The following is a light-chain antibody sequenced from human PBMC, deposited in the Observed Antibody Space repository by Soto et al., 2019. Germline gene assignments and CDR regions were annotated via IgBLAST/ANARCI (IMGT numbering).Light chain of an antibody. Sequence: QSALTQPASVSGSPGQSITISCTGTSSDVGGYNYVSWFQQHPGKAPKLIIYDVRIRPSGVSNRFSSSKSDNTASLTISGLQAEDEADYYCSSYTSISTVVFGGGTKVTVL. CDR3: SSYTSISTVV. V-gene: IGLV2-14*01. J-gene: IGLJ2*01. CDR2: DVR. CDR1: SSDVGGYNY.